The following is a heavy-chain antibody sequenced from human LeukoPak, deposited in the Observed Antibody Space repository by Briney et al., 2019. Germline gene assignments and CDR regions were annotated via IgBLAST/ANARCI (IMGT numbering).Heavy chain of an antibody. V-gene: IGHV4-39*07. CDR1: GASVSNNNYY. CDR2: IYYSGST. Sequence: SETLSLTCTVSGASVSNNNYYWGWIRQPPGKGLEWIASIYYSGSTYYNPSLKSRVTISVDTSKNHLSLILSSVTAADTAVYYCAPGGYIGYGHAFDIWGQGTMVTVSS. CDR3: APGGYIGYGHAFDI. J-gene: IGHJ3*02. D-gene: IGHD5-12*01.